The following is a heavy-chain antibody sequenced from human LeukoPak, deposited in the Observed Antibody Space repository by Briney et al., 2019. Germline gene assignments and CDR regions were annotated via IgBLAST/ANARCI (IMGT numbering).Heavy chain of an antibody. CDR3: AKEGRSTTPGY. D-gene: IGHD6-13*01. Sequence: GGSLRLSCAASGFTFSSSTMDWVRQAPGKGLEWVSSISSTSSSIYYTDSVKGRFTISRDNTRNSLYLQMNSLRAEDTAVYFCAKEGRSTTPGYWGQGTLVTVSS. V-gene: IGHV3-21*01. CDR2: ISSTSSSI. CDR1: GFTFSSST. J-gene: IGHJ4*02.